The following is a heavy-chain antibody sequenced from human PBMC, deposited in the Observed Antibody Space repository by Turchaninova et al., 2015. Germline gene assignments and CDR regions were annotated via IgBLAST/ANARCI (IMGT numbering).Heavy chain of an antibody. CDR1: GYPISSGSS. J-gene: IGHJ4*02. V-gene: IGHV4-38-2*01. D-gene: IGHD4-11*01. CDR2: NYHSGST. CDR3: ARHDYSNYVVFNY. Sequence: QVQLQESGPGLVKPPETLSLTCAFSGYPISSGSSWGWLRQPPGKGLEWIGSNYHSGSTYYNPSLKSRVTISVDTSKNQFSLKLSSVTAADTAVYYCARHDYSNYVVFNYWGQGTLVTVSS.